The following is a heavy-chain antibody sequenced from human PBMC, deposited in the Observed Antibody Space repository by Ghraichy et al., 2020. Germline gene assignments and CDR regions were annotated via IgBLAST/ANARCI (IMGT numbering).Heavy chain of an antibody. J-gene: IGHJ4*02. Sequence: GESLNISCAAPGFTVSINYMSWVRQAPGKGLEWVSVIYSGGTTYYADSVKGRFTISRDNFKNTLYLQMNSLRAEDTAVYYCASGWPFDYWGQGTLVTVSS. CDR1: GFTVSINY. CDR3: ASGWPFDY. V-gene: IGHV3-53*01. D-gene: IGHD6-19*01. CDR2: IYSGGTT.